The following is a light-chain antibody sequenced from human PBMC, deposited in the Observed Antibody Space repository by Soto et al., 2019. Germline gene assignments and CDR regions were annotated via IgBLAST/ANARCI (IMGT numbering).Light chain of an antibody. Sequence: ELVLTQSPGTLSLSPEERATLSCGASQSICGIYLAWYQQTPGQAPRLLFYGASSRAPDIPARFSGSGSGADFTLTISRLEPEDFAVYYCQQYGTSITFGQGTRLEIK. CDR1: QSICGIY. CDR2: GAS. V-gene: IGKV3-20*01. CDR3: QQYGTSIT. J-gene: IGKJ5*01.